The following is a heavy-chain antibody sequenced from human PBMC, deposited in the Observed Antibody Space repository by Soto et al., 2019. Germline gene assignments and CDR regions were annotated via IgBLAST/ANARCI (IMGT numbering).Heavy chain of an antibody. V-gene: IGHV3-53*01. CDR3: AISGDSFAWGY. D-gene: IGHD5-18*01. J-gene: IGHJ4*02. Sequence: EVQLVESGGGLIPPGGSLRLSCAASGFLVNSAYMTWVRQAPGKGLEWLSMINSDGSTLYAESVKGRFTISRYKSKNRRDLQMHSLWAEDTAMCSWAISGDSFAWGYWCQGTLISVTS. CDR1: GFLVNSAY. CDR2: INSDGST.